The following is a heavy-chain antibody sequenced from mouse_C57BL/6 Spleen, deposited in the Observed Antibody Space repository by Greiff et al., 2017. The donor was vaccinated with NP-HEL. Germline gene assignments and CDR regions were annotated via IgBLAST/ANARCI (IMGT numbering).Heavy chain of an antibody. CDR1: GYTFTDYE. D-gene: IGHD2-5*01. CDR2: IDPETGGT. Sequence: QVHVKQSGAELVRPGASVTLSCKASGYTFTDYEMHWVKQTPVHGLEWIGAIDPETGGTAYNQKFKGKAILTADKSSSTAYMELRSLTSEDSAVYYCTPYYSNLLDYWGQGTTLTVSS. V-gene: IGHV1-15*01. CDR3: TPYYSNLLDY. J-gene: IGHJ2*01.